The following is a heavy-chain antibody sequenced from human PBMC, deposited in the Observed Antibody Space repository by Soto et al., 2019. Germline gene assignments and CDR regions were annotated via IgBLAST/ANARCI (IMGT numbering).Heavy chain of an antibody. CDR2: IYYSGST. CDR1: GGSISSSSYY. J-gene: IGHJ5*02. V-gene: IGHV4-39*01. CDR3: ARQRVSNWFDP. Sequence: QLQLQESGPGLVKPSETLSLTCTVSGGSISSSSYYWGWIRQPPGEGLEWIGSIYYSGSTYYNPSLKSRVTISVDTSKNQFSLKLSSVTAADTAVYYCARQRVSNWFDPWGQGTLVTVSS.